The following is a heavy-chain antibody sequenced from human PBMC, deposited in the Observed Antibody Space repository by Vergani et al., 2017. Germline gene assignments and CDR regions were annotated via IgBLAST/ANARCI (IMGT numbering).Heavy chain of an antibody. Sequence: QVQLVETGGGVVQPGGSLRLYCATSGFSFNTYGAHWVRQAPGKGLEWVAFIGYDGRIKYNVDSVKGRFTISRDTSKKTLSLQMNSLRVEDTAIYYCAKARDPNCKGGNCYSYYYGLDLWVQGTTVTVSS. J-gene: IGHJ6*02. V-gene: IGHV3-30*02. CDR1: GFSFNTYG. D-gene: IGHD2-21*01. CDR2: IGYDGRIK. CDR3: AKARDPNCKGGNCYSYYYGLDL.